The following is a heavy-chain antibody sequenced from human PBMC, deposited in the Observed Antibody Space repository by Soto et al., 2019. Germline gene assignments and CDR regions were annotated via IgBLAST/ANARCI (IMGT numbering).Heavy chain of an antibody. CDR1: GFTFSSYG. Sequence: PGGSLRLSCAASGFTFSSYGMHWVRQAPGKGLEWVAVISYDGSNKYYADSVKGRFTISRDNSKNTLYLQMNSLRAEDTAVYYCAKDHYPLSSASYLDYWGQGTLLTVSS. CDR2: ISYDGSNK. CDR3: AKDHYPLSSASYLDY. V-gene: IGHV3-30*18. J-gene: IGHJ4*02. D-gene: IGHD1-26*01.